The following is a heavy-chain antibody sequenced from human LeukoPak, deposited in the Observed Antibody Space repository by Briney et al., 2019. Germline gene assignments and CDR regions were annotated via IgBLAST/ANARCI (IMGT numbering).Heavy chain of an antibody. Sequence: PSETLSLSCAVYGWSFSGYYWSWIRQPPGKGLEWIGEINHSGSTNYKQFLKSRVTISVDKSNTQFSLNMSSVTAAETAVYYCARGPLGRRGWVDSETHYWRKGTLVTVCS. D-gene: IGHD6-19*01. CDR1: GWSFSGYY. J-gene: IGHJ4*02. CDR2: INHSGST. V-gene: IGHV4-34*01. CDR3: ARGPLGRRGWVDSETHY.